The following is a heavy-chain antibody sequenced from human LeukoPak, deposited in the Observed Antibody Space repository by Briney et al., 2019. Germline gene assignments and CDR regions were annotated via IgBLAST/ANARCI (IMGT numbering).Heavy chain of an antibody. CDR2: IYYSGST. CDR3: AREGYDFWSGYPPS. D-gene: IGHD3-3*01. J-gene: IGHJ5*02. Sequence: SETLSLTCTVSGGSISSGHYYWSWIRQPPGKGLEWIGYIYYSGSTYYNPSLKSRVTISVDTSKNQFSLKLSSVTAADTAVYYCAREGYDFWSGYPPSWGQGTLVTVSS. V-gene: IGHV4-30-4*01. CDR1: GGSISSGHYY.